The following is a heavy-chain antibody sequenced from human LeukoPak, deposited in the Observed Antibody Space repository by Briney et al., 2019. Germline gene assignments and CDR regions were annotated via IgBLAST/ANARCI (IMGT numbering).Heavy chain of an antibody. D-gene: IGHD2-2*01. CDR2: IYYRDGST. Sequence: SETLSLTCTVSGGSISSSSYYWGWIRQPPGKGLEWIGSIYYRDGSTYYNPSLKSRVTISVDTSKNQFSLKLSSVTAADTAVYYCARAQPARYCTSTSCYAAFDIWGQGTMVTVSS. J-gene: IGHJ3*02. V-gene: IGHV4-39*07. CDR1: GGSISSSSYY. CDR3: ARAQPARYCTSTSCYAAFDI.